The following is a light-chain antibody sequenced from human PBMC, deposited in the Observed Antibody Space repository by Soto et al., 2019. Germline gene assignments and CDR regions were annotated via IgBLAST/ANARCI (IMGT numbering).Light chain of an antibody. Sequence: EIVLTQSPATPSLSPGERATLSCRASQNIAIYLAWYQQQHGQAPRLLIYDASNRATGVPATFSGSGAGTDFSLTISRLEHEDFAVYYCQQRFGWPPLTFGQGTRLDIK. CDR1: QNIAIY. J-gene: IGKJ5*01. CDR3: QQRFGWPPLT. V-gene: IGKV3-11*01. CDR2: DAS.